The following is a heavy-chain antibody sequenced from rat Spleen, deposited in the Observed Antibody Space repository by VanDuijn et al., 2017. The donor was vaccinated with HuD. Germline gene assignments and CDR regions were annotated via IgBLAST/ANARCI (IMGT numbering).Heavy chain of an antibody. CDR3: ARRHYGYTDYFDY. CDR2: ISSDGGRN. Sequence: EVQLVESGGGLVQPGRSLTLFCAASGFTLRNYGMAWVRQTPTKGLEWVASISSDGGRNFYRDSVKARFVISKDNAKNTGYLQMNNLRSEDTATYYCARRHYGYTDYFDYWGQGVMVTVSS. J-gene: IGHJ2*01. V-gene: IGHV5S13*01. CDR1: GFTLRNYG. D-gene: IGHD1-11*01.